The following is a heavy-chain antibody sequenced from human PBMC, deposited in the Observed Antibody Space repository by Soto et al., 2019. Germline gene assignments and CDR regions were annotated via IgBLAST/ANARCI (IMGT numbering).Heavy chain of an antibody. CDR1: GGSISSGNYY. CDR2: ISYSGTT. J-gene: IGHJ4*02. D-gene: IGHD4-17*01. CDR3: ATMGTPVTGLYYFDY. Sequence: QVQLQESGPGLVKTSQTLSLTCTVSGGSISSGNYYWSWIRQPPGKGLECIGFISYSGTTYYNASLWSRASISVDTSKNQFSLDLNSVTAADTAVYYCATMGTPVTGLYYFDYWGQGTLVTVSS. V-gene: IGHV4-30-4*01.